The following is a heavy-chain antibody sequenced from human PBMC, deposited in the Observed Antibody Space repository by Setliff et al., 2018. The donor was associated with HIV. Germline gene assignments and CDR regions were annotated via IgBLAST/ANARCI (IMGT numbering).Heavy chain of an antibody. D-gene: IGHD1-26*01. Sequence: PSETLSLTCAVSGASDISYIWWSWVRQPPGKGLEWIGEVYHTGSTNLNPSLKSRVTISIDTSENLFSLKLSGVTAADTAIYYCARQVGEGKWYLDSWGYGTLVTVSS. CDR2: VYHTGST. V-gene: IGHV4-4*02. CDR1: GASDISYIW. CDR3: ARQVGEGKWYLDS. J-gene: IGHJ4*01.